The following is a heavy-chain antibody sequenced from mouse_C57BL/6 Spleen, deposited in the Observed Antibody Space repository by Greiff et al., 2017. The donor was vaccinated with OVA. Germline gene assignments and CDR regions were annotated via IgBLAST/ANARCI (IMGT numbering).Heavy chain of an antibody. J-gene: IGHJ4*01. CDR3: ARGVIGLLPLYAMDY. CDR2: INPYNGDT. Sequence: VQLQQSGPELVKPGDSVKISCKASGYSFTGYFMNWVMQSHGKSLEWIGRINPYNGDTFYNQKFKGKATLTVDKSSSTAHMELRSLTSEDSAVYYCARGVIGLLPLYAMDYWGQGTSVTVSS. D-gene: IGHD2-3*01. V-gene: IGHV1-20*01. CDR1: GYSFTGYF.